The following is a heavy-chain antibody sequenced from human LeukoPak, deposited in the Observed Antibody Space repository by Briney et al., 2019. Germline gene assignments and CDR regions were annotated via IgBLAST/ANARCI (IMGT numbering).Heavy chain of an antibody. D-gene: IGHD1-26*01. Sequence: GGSLRLSCAASGFTFSSYAMHWVRQAPGKGLEWVAVISYDGSNKYYADSVKGRFTISRDNSKNTLYLQMNSLRAEDTAVYYCARDPAAEWELIRALDYWGQGTLVTVSS. CDR2: ISYDGSNK. J-gene: IGHJ4*02. V-gene: IGHV3-30*04. CDR3: ARDPAAEWELIRALDY. CDR1: GFTFSSYA.